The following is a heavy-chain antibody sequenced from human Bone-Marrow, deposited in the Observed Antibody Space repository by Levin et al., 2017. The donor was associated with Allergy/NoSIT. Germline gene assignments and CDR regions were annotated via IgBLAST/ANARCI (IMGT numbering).Heavy chain of an antibody. Sequence: GESLKISCAASGFTFSSYAMHWVRQAPGKGLEWVAVISYDGSNKYYADSVKGRFTISRDNSKNTLYLQMNSLRAEDTAVYYCARGTPCGGDCYSYYYYGMDVWGQGTTVTVSS. CDR2: ISYDGSNK. CDR3: ARGTPCGGDCYSYYYYGMDV. CDR1: GFTFSSYA. D-gene: IGHD2-21*02. V-gene: IGHV3-30-3*01. J-gene: IGHJ6*02.